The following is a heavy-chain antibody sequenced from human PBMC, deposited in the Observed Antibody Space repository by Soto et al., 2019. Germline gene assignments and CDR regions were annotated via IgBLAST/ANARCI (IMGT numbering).Heavy chain of an antibody. Sequence: QVKLQESGPGLVKPSQTLSLTCTVSDGSISSGDYYWSWIRQHPGKGLEWIGYISYSGITYDNPSLESRLTVSLDRSKNQFSLKLSSVTAADTAVYYCARGRYYFDGTGYRGYDYWGQGTLVTVSS. CDR2: ISYSGIT. D-gene: IGHD3-22*01. J-gene: IGHJ4*02. CDR1: DGSISSGDYY. CDR3: ARGRYYFDGTGYRGYDY. V-gene: IGHV4-31*03.